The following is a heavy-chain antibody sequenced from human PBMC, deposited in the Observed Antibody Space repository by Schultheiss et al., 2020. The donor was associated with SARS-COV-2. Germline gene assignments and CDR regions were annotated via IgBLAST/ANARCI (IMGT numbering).Heavy chain of an antibody. CDR3: ANLGVVVTALIDY. D-gene: IGHD2-21*02. CDR2: IIPIIVIA. CDR1: GGTFSSYV. Sequence: SVKVSCKASGGTFSSYVISWVRQAPGQGLEWMGRIIPIIVIANYAQKFQGRVTITADKSTSTAYMELSSLRSEDTAVYYCANLGVVVTALIDYWGQGTLVTVSS. V-gene: IGHV1-69*04. J-gene: IGHJ4*02.